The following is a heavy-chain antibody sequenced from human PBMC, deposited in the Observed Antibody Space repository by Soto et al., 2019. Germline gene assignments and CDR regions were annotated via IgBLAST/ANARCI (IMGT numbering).Heavy chain of an antibody. Sequence: SETLSLTGTVSGDSISTFYWGWMRQSPGKELGWIGYVYYTGSTNYNPSLKSQGTISVDRSKNQFSLKLTSANAADTAVYYCAIGCTVSNYAYESRDYFYFFDYWRQGTQVTVSS. J-gene: IGHJ4*02. CDR3: AIGCTVSNYAYESRDYFYFFDY. CDR1: GDSISTFY. V-gene: IGHV4-59*01. CDR2: VYYTGST. D-gene: IGHD3-22*01.